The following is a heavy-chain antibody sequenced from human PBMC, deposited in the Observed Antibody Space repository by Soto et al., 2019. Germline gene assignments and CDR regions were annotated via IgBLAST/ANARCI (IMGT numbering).Heavy chain of an antibody. CDR1: GYTFTAYA. D-gene: IGHD3-16*02. CDR2: INPANGNT. J-gene: IGHJ4*02. CDR3: TRSAISPSGGLIGAFDY. V-gene: IGHV1-3*05. Sequence: QVQLAQSGAEERKPGASVKVSCEATGYTFTAYAMHWVRQAPGQRLEWMGWINPANGNTKYSQKFQGRLTITSDTSANTVYMELNSLTSEDTAMYYCTRSAISPSGGLIGAFDYWGQGNLVTVSS.